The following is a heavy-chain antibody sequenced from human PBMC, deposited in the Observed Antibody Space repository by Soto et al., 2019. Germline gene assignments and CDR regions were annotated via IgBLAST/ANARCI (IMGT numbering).Heavy chain of an antibody. D-gene: IGHD6-25*01. J-gene: IGHJ3*02. CDR2: ISWNSGSI. Sequence: EVQLVESGGGLVQPGRSLRLSCAASGFTFDDYAMHWVRQPPGTGLEWVSGISWNSGSIGYEDSVKGRVTISRDNAKNNLYLQMNSLRAGDTALYSCARELHALGHVAASGCAFDIWGQGIIVTVAA. CDR3: ARELHALGHVAASGCAFDI. V-gene: IGHV3-9*01. CDR1: GFTFDDYA.